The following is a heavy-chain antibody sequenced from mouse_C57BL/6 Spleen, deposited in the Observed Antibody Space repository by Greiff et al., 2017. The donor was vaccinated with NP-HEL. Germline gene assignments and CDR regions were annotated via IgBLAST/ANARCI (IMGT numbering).Heavy chain of an antibody. CDR3: ARVYDGYSYWYFDV. J-gene: IGHJ1*03. Sequence: VQLQQSGPGLVKPSQSLSLTCSVTGYSITSGYYWNWIRQFPGNKLEWMGYISYDGSNNYNPSLKNRISITRDTSKNQFFLKLNSVTTEDTATYYCARVYDGYSYWYFDVWGTGTTVTVSS. CDR2: ISYDGSN. CDR1: GYSITSGYY. V-gene: IGHV3-6*01. D-gene: IGHD2-3*01.